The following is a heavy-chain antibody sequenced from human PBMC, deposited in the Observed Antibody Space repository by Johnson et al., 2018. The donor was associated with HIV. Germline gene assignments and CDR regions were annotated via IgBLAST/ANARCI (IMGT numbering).Heavy chain of an antibody. CDR1: GFTVSNNY. CDR2: IYSGGNT. J-gene: IGHJ3*02. CDR3: ARGRITTIVMDLRGGGFDI. V-gene: IGHV3-66*02. D-gene: IGHD3-22*01. Sequence: VQLVESGGGLVQPGGSPRLSCAASGFTVSNNYMSWVRQAPGKGLEWVSVIYSGGNTYYTDSVKGRFTISRDNSDNTRYLQMNSRRTEDTAVYYCARGRITTIVMDLRGGGFDIWGQGTMVTVSS.